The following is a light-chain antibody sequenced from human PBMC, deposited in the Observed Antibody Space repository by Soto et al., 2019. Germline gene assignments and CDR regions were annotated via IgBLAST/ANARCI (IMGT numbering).Light chain of an antibody. CDR3: AAWDDSLNGYV. J-gene: IGLJ1*01. V-gene: IGLV1-36*01. CDR2: YDD. Sequence: QSVLTQPPSVSEAPRQRVTISCSGSISNIGNNAVNWYQQLPGKAPKLLIYYDDLLPSGVSDRFSGSKSGTSASLAISGLQSEDEAGYYCAAWDDSLNGYVFGTGTKVTVL. CDR1: ISNIGNNA.